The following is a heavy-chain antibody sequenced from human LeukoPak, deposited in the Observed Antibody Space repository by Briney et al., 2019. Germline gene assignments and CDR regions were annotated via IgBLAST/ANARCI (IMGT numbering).Heavy chain of an antibody. CDR1: GGTFSSFA. D-gene: IGHD5/OR15-5a*01. CDR2: IIPIFGTA. CDR3: ARDVSTATSDY. J-gene: IGHJ4*02. Sequence: SVKVSCKASGGTFSSFAINWVRQAPGQGLEWMGGIIPIFGTANYAQKFQGRVTITADESTSTAYMELSSLRSNDTAMYYCARDVSTATSDYWGQGTLVTVSS. V-gene: IGHV1-69*01.